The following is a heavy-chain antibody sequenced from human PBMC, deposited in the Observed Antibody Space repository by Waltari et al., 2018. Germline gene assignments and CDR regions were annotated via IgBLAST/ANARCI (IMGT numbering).Heavy chain of an antibody. CDR3: ARARGVGATDY. V-gene: IGHV4-34*01. CDR1: GGSFSGYY. D-gene: IGHD1-26*01. J-gene: IGHJ4*02. Sequence: QVQLQQWGAGLLKPSETLSLTCAAYGGSFSGYYWSWIRPPPGKGLEWIGEINHSGSTNYKPSLKSRVTISVDTSKNQFSLKLSSVTAADTAVYYCARARGVGATDYWGQGTLVTVSS. CDR2: INHSGST.